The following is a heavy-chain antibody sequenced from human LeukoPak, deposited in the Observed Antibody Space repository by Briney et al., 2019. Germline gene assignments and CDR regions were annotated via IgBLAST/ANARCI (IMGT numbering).Heavy chain of an antibody. CDR2: ISSSSSYI. CDR1: GFTFSRYS. V-gene: IGHV3-21*01. J-gene: IGHJ4*02. D-gene: IGHD6-19*01. Sequence: PGGSLRLSCAASGFTFSRYSMNWVRQAPGKGREWVSSISSSSSYIYYADSVKGRFTISRDKGKNSLYLQMNSLRAEDTAVYCCARVSAVAGDYWGQGTLVTVSS. CDR3: ARVSAVAGDY.